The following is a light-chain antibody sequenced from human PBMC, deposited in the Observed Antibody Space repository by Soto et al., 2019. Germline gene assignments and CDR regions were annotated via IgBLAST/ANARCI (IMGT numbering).Light chain of an antibody. CDR3: QTWGTGIGV. Sequence: QPVLTQSPSASASLGASVKLTCTRSSGHSSYAIAWHQQQPEKGPRFLMKLNNDGSDSKGDGIPDRFSGSSSGAERYLTIPSLESEDEADYYCQTWGTGIGVFGGGTKLTVL. CDR2: LNNDGSD. CDR1: SGHSSYA. V-gene: IGLV4-69*01. J-gene: IGLJ3*02.